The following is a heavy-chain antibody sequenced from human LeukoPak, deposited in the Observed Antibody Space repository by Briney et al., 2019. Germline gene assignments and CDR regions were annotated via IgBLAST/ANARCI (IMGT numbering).Heavy chain of an antibody. CDR3: ASCGTTGTGGFDY. V-gene: IGHV4-30-4*01. Sequence: SETLSLTCTVSGGSISSGDYYWSCIRQPPGKGLEWIGYIYYSGSTYYNPSLKSRVTISVDTSKNQFSLKLSSVTAADTAVYYCASCGTTGTGGFDYWGQGTLVTVSS. CDR1: GGSISSGDYY. CDR2: IYYSGST. D-gene: IGHD1-1*01. J-gene: IGHJ4*02.